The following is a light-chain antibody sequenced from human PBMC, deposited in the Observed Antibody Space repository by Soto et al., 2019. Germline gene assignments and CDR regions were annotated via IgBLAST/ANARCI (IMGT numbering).Light chain of an antibody. CDR2: RNN. V-gene: IGLV1-47*01. Sequence: QSVLTQPPSASGTPGQRVTISCSGSSSNIGSNYVYWYQQLPGTAPKLLIYRNNQRPSGVHDRFSGSKSGTSASRGISGLRSDDEADYYCAAWDDSLSGYVFGTGTKVTVL. J-gene: IGLJ1*01. CDR1: SSNIGSNY. CDR3: AAWDDSLSGYV.